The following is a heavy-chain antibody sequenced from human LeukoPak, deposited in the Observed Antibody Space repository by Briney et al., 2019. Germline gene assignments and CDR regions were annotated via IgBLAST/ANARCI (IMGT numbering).Heavy chain of an antibody. V-gene: IGHV3-7*01. D-gene: IGHD6-19*01. CDR1: GFTFSSYW. J-gene: IGHJ4*02. Sequence: PGGSPRLSCAASGFTFSSYWMSWVRQAPGKGLEWVANIKQDGSEKYYVDSVKGRFTISRDNAKNSLYLQMNSLRAEDTAVYYCARDVKQWPDEYFDYWGQGTLVTVSS. CDR3: ARDVKQWPDEYFDY. CDR2: IKQDGSEK.